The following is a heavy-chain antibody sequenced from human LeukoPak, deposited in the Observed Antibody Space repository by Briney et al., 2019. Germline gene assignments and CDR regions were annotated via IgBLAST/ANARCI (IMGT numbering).Heavy chain of an antibody. CDR3: ARVRDGNTVDFDY. J-gene: IGHJ4*02. CDR2: INPNTGGT. Sequence: ASVKVSCKASGYTFTGYYIHWVRQAPGQGPEWMGYINPNTGGTKYAQKFQDRVTMTRNTSISTAYMELSRLKSDDTAGYYCARVRDGNTVDFDYWGQGTLVTVSS. D-gene: IGHD5-24*01. V-gene: IGHV1-2*02. CDR1: GYTFTGYY.